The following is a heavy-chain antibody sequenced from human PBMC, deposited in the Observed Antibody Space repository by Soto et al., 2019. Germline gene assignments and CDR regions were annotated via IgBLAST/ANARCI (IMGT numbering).Heavy chain of an antibody. Sequence: ASVKFSCTASGYTLTGYYMHLVRQAPGQGLEWMGWINPNSGGTNYAQKFQGRVTMTRDTSISTAYMELSRLRSDDTAVYYCARVEGELSPWGQGTLVTVSS. D-gene: IGHD3-10*01. CDR3: ARVEGELSP. J-gene: IGHJ5*02. V-gene: IGHV1-2*02. CDR2: INPNSGGT. CDR1: GYTLTGYY.